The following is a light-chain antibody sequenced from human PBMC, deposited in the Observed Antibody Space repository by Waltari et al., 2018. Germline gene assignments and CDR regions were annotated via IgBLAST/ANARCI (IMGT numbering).Light chain of an antibody. CDR1: QSVSSY. CDR3: QQRSNWPPALT. J-gene: IGKJ4*01. CDR2: DAS. Sequence: EIVLTQSPATLSLSPGERDTLSCRASQSVSSYLAWYQQKPGQAPRLPIYDASNRATGSPARFSGSGSGTDFTLTISSLEPEDFAVYYCQQRSNWPPALTFGGGTKVEIK. V-gene: IGKV3-11*01.